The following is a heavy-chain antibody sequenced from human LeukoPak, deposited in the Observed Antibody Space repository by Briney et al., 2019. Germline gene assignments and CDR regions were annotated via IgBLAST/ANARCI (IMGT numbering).Heavy chain of an antibody. D-gene: IGHD3-22*01. CDR2: IYYSGST. Sequence: SETLSLTCTVSGGSITSYYLSRIRQPPGKGLEWIGYIYYSGSTNYNPSLKSRVTISVDTSKNQFSLKLSSVTAADTAVYYCARRAYSSGYYYFDYWGQGALVTVSS. CDR1: GGSITSYY. CDR3: ARRAYSSGYYYFDY. V-gene: IGHV4-59*01. J-gene: IGHJ4*02.